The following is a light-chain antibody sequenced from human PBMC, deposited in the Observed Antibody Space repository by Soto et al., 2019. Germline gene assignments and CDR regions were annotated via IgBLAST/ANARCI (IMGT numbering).Light chain of an antibody. Sequence: SYELTQPLSVSVALGQTARITCEGGNIGSNNVHWYQQKPGQAPVLVIYSNANRPSGIPARFSGSNSGNTATLTISRAQAGDEADYYCQVWDSTTVFGTGTKLTVL. J-gene: IGLJ1*01. CDR2: SNA. CDR1: NIGSNN. CDR3: QVWDSTTV. V-gene: IGLV3-9*01.